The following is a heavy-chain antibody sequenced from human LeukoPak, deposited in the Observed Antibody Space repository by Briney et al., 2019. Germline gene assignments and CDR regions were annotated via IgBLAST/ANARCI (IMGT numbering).Heavy chain of an antibody. J-gene: IGHJ5*02. CDR1: GFTFSSYE. D-gene: IGHD3-10*01. Sequence: PGGSLRLSCAASGFTFSSYEMNWVRQAPGKGLEWVSYISSFGDTIHYADSVRGRFTISRDDAKNSLYLQMNSLRAEDTGVYYCARDSAMVRGRIPYNCFDPWGQGTLVTVSS. V-gene: IGHV3-48*03. CDR3: ARDSAMVRGRIPYNCFDP. CDR2: ISSFGDTI.